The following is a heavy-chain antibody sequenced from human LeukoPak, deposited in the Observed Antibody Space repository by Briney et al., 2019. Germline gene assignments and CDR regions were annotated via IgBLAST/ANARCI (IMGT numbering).Heavy chain of an antibody. CDR1: GFTFSLYG. CDR3: ARAVGYSSSWSFDY. V-gene: IGHV3-21*01. D-gene: IGHD6-13*01. Sequence: GGTLGLSCAASGFTFSLYGMSWVRQAPGKGLEWVSSISSSSSYIYYADSVKGRFTISRDNAKNSLYLQMNSLRAEDTAVYYCARAVGYSSSWSFDYWGQGTLVTVSS. CDR2: ISSSSSYI. J-gene: IGHJ4*02.